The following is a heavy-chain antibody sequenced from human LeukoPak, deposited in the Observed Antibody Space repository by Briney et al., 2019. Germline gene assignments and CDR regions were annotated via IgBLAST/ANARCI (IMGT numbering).Heavy chain of an antibody. CDR1: GCTFSSYA. V-gene: IGHV3-23*01. CDR2: ISGSAGST. CDR3: AQVVEYSSSGNFDY. Sequence: GGSLRLSCAASGCTFSSYAMGWVRQAPGKGLEWVSTISGSAGSTYYAGSVKGRFTISRDTSKNTLYLQMNHLRAEDTAVYYCAQVVEYSSSGNFDYWGQGTLVTVSS. J-gene: IGHJ4*02. D-gene: IGHD6-6*01.